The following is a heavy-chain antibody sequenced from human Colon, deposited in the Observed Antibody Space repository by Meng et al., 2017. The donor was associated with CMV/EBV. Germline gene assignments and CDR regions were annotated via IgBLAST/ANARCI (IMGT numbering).Heavy chain of an antibody. CDR1: GSISSGDYY. Sequence: GSISSGDYYWSWIRQPPGKGLEWIVYIYYSGSTYYNPSLKSRVTISVDTSKNQFSLKLSSVTAADTAVYYCARDNIMRGYSLSWFDPWGQGTLVTVSS. CDR3: ARDNIMRGYSLSWFDP. V-gene: IGHV4-30-4*01. D-gene: IGHD3-22*01. J-gene: IGHJ5*02. CDR2: IYYSGST.